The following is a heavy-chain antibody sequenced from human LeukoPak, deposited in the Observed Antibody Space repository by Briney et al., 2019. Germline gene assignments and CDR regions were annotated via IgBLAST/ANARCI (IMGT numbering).Heavy chain of an antibody. CDR1: GYTFTGYY. CDR2: INPNSGGT. CDR3: ATTIFGVVTNNWFDP. V-gene: IGHV1-2*02. J-gene: IGHJ5*02. Sequence: ASVKVSCKASGYTFTGYYMHWVRQAPGQGLEWMGWINPNSGGTNYAQKFQGRVTMTRDTSISTAYMELSRLRSDDTAVYYCATTIFGVVTNNWFDPWGQGTLVTVSS. D-gene: IGHD3-3*01.